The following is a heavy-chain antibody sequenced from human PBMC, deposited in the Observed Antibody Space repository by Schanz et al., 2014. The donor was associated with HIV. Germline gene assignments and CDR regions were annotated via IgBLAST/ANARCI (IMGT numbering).Heavy chain of an antibody. V-gene: IGHV4-34*01. CDR1: GGSFRGYY. CDR2: VRHIGGT. D-gene: IGHD4-17*01. CDR3: ARDGDYDDPGN. J-gene: IGHJ4*02. Sequence: QVQLQQWGAGLLKPSETLSLKCAVYGGSFRGYYWTWIRQFPGLGLEWIGGVRHIGGTNYNPSLKSRVPMPMDMSKNQFSLNLTSVTAADTAVYFCARDGDYDDPGNWGQGILVTVSS.